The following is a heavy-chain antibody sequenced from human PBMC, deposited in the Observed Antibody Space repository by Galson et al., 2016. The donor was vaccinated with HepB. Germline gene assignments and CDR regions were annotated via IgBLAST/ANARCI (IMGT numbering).Heavy chain of an antibody. CDR2: ISSCGSST. V-gene: IGHV3-11*01. Sequence: SLRLSCAASGFTFSDHFMTWIRQAPGKGLEWVSYISSCGSSTDYAASVKGTFTMSRDNAKNSLYLQMNRLRAEETAAYYCARGEDSSGQNSDYWGQGTLVTVSS. CDR1: GFTFSDHF. J-gene: IGHJ4*02. D-gene: IGHD6-19*01. CDR3: ARGEDSSGQNSDY.